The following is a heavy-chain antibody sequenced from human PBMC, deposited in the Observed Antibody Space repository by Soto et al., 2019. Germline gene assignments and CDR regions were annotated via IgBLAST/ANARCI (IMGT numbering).Heavy chain of an antibody. V-gene: IGHV1-69*13. J-gene: IGHJ5*02. D-gene: IGHD2-2*02. Sequence: SVKVSCKASGGTLSSETITWVRQAPGQGLEWMGGIIPISDTAYYAQNFRGRVTITADESTSTVYLELSSLRSEDTAVYYCATLVPAPIKLFPRLGWFDPWGQGTLVTVS. CDR3: ATLVPAPIKLFPRLGWFDP. CDR2: IIPISDTA. CDR1: GGTLSSET.